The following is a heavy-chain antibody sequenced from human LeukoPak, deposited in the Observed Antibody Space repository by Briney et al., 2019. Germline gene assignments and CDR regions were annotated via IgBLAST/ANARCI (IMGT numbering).Heavy chain of an antibody. CDR2: IFHSGNI. V-gene: IGHV4-34*12. CDR3: ARNGAPDY. J-gene: IGHJ4*02. CDR1: GGSFTDYY. D-gene: IGHD2-8*01. Sequence: SETLSLTCAVYGGSFTDYYWSWIRQSPGKGLEWIAEIFHSGNINYNPSLKSRVTISVDTSKNQFSLKLSSVTAADTAVYYCARNGAPDYWGQGTLVTVPS.